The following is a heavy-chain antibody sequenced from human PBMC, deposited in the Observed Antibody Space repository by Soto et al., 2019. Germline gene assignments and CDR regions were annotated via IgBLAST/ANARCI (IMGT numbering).Heavy chain of an antibody. CDR3: ARPYSRGDYDSSGYYYFDY. Sequence: ASVKVSCKASGYTFTSYYMHWVRQAPGQGLEWMGIINPSGGSTSYAQKFQGRVTMTRDTSTSTVYMELSSLRSEDTAVYYCARPYSRGDYDSSGYYYFDYWGQGTLVPVSS. CDR1: GYTFTSYY. V-gene: IGHV1-46*03. D-gene: IGHD3-22*01. CDR2: INPSGGST. J-gene: IGHJ4*02.